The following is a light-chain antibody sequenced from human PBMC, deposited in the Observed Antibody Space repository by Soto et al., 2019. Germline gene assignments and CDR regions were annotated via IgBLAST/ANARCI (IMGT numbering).Light chain of an antibody. CDR3: QQYNDNWT. Sequence: DIQMTQSPSTLSASVGDRVTITCRASQSISSWLAWYQQKPGKAPKLLIYKACTLQSGVPSRFSGSGSGTEFTLAISSLQPDDFATYYCQQYNDNWTFGQGTKVEIK. V-gene: IGKV1-5*03. J-gene: IGKJ1*01. CDR1: QSISSW. CDR2: KAC.